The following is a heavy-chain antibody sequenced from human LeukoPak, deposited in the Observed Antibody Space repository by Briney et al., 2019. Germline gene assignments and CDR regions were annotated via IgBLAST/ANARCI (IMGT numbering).Heavy chain of an antibody. Sequence: VASVKVSCKASGYTFTSYGISWVRQAPGQGLEWMGGIIPIFGTANYAQKFQGRVTITADESTSTAYMELSSLRSEDTAVYYCARESRGYSYGHWGQGTLVTVSS. CDR1: GYTFTSYG. J-gene: IGHJ4*02. D-gene: IGHD5-18*01. CDR2: IIPIFGTA. V-gene: IGHV1-69*13. CDR3: ARESRGYSYGH.